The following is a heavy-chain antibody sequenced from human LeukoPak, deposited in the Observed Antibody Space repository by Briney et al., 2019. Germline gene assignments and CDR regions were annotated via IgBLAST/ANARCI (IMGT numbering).Heavy chain of an antibody. Sequence: PSETLSLTCNVSGGSISSYFWTWIRQPAGKGLEWIGRIHASGTTNYNSSLKSRVSMSVGTSKNQFSLKLTSVTAADTAVYFCASDGADVYGRAFDYWGQGTLVSVSS. CDR3: ASDGADVYGRAFDY. CDR1: GGSISSYF. V-gene: IGHV4-4*07. CDR2: IHASGTT. J-gene: IGHJ4*02. D-gene: IGHD3-10*01.